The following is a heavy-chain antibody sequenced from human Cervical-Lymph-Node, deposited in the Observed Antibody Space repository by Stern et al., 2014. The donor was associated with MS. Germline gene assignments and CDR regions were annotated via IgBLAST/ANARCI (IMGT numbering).Heavy chain of an antibody. Sequence: QVQLVESGAEVKEPGASVNVSCEASGYTFRSYFIHWVRQAPGKGLEWMGVINPSGGNTRSARKFQGRVIMTRDTSTSTVYMALSSLRSEDTAVFYCAREPNYRGSSYRDYYNFYGMDVWGQGTTVTVSS. V-gene: IGHV1-46*01. CDR1: GYTFRSYF. J-gene: IGHJ6*02. CDR2: INPSGGNT. D-gene: IGHD3-10*01. CDR3: AREPNYRGSSYRDYYNFYGMDV.